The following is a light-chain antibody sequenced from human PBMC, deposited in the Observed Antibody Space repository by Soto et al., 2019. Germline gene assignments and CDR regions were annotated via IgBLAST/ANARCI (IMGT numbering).Light chain of an antibody. CDR2: DIN. CDR1: SSDVGNYIF. Sequence: QSVLTQPASVSGSPGQSITISCTGTSSDVGNYIFVSWYRQHPGKAPKLMIYDINNRPSGVSNRFSGSKSGNTASLTISGLQAEDEADYYCVSYTTSASYVLGTGTKVTVL. V-gene: IGLV2-14*01. J-gene: IGLJ1*01. CDR3: VSYTTSASYV.